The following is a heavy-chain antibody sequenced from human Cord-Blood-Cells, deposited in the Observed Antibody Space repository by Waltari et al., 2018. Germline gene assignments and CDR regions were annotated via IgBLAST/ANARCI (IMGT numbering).Heavy chain of an antibody. Sequence: EVQLVESGGGLVQPGGFRRLSFAASGFTFSSHWMSWVRQAPGKGLEWVANIKQDGSEKYYVDSVKGRFTISRDNAKNSLYLQMNSLRAEDTAVYYCARTVVTDYWGQGTLVTVSS. D-gene: IGHD2-15*01. V-gene: IGHV3-7*01. CDR3: ARTVVTDY. CDR2: IKQDGSEK. CDR1: GFTFSSHW. J-gene: IGHJ4*02.